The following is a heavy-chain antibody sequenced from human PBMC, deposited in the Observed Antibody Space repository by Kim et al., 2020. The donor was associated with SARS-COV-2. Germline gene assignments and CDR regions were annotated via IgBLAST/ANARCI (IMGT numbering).Heavy chain of an antibody. CDR3: ARDLYCSSTSCYGAYLDY. V-gene: IGHV3-11*05. D-gene: IGHD2-2*01. Sequence: KGRFTISRDNAKNSLYLQMNSLRAEDTAVYYCARDLYCSSTSCYGAYLDYWGQGTLVTVSS. J-gene: IGHJ4*02.